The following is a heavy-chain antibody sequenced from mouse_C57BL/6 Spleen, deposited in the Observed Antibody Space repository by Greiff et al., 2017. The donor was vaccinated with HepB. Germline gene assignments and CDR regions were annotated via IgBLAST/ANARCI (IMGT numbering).Heavy chain of an antibody. J-gene: IGHJ1*01. CDR1: GYTFTSYW. CDR2: INTSSGYT. V-gene: IGHV1-7*01. CDR3: ARLDYDNWYFDD. D-gene: IGHD2-4*01. Sequence: QVQLQQSGAELAKPGASVKLSCTASGYTFTSYWMHWVKQRPGQGLEWIGYINTSSGYTKYNQKFKDKATLTADKSSSTAYMQLSSLTYEDSADYCCARLDYDNWYFDDWGPGTTVTVSS.